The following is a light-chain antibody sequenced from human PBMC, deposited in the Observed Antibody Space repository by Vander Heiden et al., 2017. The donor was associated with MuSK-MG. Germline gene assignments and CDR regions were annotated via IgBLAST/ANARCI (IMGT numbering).Light chain of an antibody. CDR3: QVWDSRVV. CDR2: RDS. Sequence: SYELTQPLSVSVALGQTARITCGGNNIGSKNVHWYQQKPGQAPVLVIYRDSNRPSGIPERFSGPNSGNTATLTISRAQAGDEADYYCQVWDSRVVFGGGTKLTVL. CDR1: NIGSKN. J-gene: IGLJ2*01. V-gene: IGLV3-9*01.